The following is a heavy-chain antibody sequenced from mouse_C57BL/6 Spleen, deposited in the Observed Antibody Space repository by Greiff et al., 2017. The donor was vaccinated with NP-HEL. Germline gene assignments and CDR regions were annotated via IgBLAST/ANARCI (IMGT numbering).Heavy chain of an antibody. V-gene: IGHV7-3*01. Sequence: EVQGVESGGGLVQPGGSLSLSCAASGFTFTDYYMSWVRQPPGKALEWLGFIRNKANGYTTEYSASVKGRFTISRDNSQSILYLQMNALRAEDSATYYCARYTKHPLWYFDVWGTGTTVTVSS. CDR3: ARYTKHPLWYFDV. CDR2: IRNKANGYTT. CDR1: GFTFTDYY. J-gene: IGHJ1*03.